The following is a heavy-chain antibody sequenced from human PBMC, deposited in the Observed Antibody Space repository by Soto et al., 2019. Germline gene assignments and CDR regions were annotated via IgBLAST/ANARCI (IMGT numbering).Heavy chain of an antibody. V-gene: IGHV1-69*01. CDR2: NIPISDTT. D-gene: IGHD2-2*01. CDR3: ARSQGSSTSLGIFYHYYYGMDV. Sequence: QVQLVQSGAEVKKPGSSVKVSCKASGGTFSSYAISWVRQAPAQGLEWMGGNIPISDTTHYAQKFQGRVTITPEEPTSTAYMELSRLRSEDTAVYYCARSQGSSTSLGIFYHYYYGMDVWGQGTKVTVSS. CDR1: GGTFSSYA. J-gene: IGHJ6*02.